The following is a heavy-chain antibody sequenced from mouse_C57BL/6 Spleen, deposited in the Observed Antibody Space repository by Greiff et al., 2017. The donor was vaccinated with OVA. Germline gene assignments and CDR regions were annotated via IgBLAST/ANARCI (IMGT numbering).Heavy chain of an antibody. J-gene: IGHJ4*01. V-gene: IGHV5-15*01. CDR1: GFTFSDYG. Sequence: EVKVVESGGGLVQPGGSLKLSCAASGFTFSDYGMAWVRLAPRKGPEWVAFISNLAYSIYYADTVTGRFTISRENAKNTLYLEMSSLRSEDTAMCVCARHPPAYAMESWGQRTSDTASS. CDR2: ISNLAYSI. CDR3: ARHPPAYAMES.